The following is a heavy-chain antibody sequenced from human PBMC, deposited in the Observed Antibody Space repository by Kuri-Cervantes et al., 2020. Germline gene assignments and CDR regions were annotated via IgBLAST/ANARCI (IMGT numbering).Heavy chain of an antibody. CDR2: ISAYNGNT. V-gene: IGHV1-18*01. Sequence: ASVKVSCKASGYTFISYDINWVRQATGQGLEWMGWISAYNGNTNYAQKLQGRVTMTTDTSTSTAYIELRSLRSDDTAVYYCARVRLVRGVIMYGTAFDYWGQGTLVTVSS. CDR1: GYTFISYD. J-gene: IGHJ4*02. CDR3: ARVRLVRGVIMYGTAFDY. D-gene: IGHD3-10*01.